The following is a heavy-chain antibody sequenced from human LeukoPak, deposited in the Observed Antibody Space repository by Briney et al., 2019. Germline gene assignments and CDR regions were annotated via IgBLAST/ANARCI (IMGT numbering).Heavy chain of an antibody. CDR2: IKQDGSEK. D-gene: IGHD6-13*01. CDR1: GFTFSNYW. J-gene: IGHJ4*02. Sequence: PGGSLRLSCSASGFTFSNYWMSWVRQAPGKGLEWVANIKQDGSEKYYVDSVKGRFTISRDNAKNSLYLQMNSLRAEDTAVYYCARGGYSSSWYSYFDYWGQGTLVTVSS. CDR3: ARGGYSSSWYSYFDY. V-gene: IGHV3-7*01.